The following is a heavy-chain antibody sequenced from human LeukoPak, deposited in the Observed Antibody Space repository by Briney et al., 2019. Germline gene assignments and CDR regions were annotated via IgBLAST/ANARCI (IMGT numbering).Heavy chain of an antibody. D-gene: IGHD1-14*01. J-gene: IGHJ4*02. V-gene: IGHV3-7*01. CDR3: AREVSAPEY. Sequence: GGSLRLSCAASGFTFTKYWMTWVRQAPGKGREWVGNIKQDGSDKNYMDSVKGRFTISRDNTKNSVYLQMSSLRAEDTAVYYCAREVSAPEYWGQGTLVTVSS. CDR1: GFTFTKYW. CDR2: IKQDGSDK.